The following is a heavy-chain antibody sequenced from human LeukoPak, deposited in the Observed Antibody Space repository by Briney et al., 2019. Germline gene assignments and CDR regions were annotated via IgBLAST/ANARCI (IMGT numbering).Heavy chain of an antibody. V-gene: IGHV3-23*01. CDR1: GDSISGYY. J-gene: IGHJ4*02. CDR3: ARVYSSGWFFDY. CDR2: ISGSGGST. D-gene: IGHD6-19*01. Sequence: PSETLSLTCSVSGDSISGYYWSWIRQPPGKGLEWVSAISGSGGSTYYADSVKGRFTISRDNSKSTLYLQMNSLRAEDTAVYYCARVYSSGWFFDYWGQGTLVTVSS.